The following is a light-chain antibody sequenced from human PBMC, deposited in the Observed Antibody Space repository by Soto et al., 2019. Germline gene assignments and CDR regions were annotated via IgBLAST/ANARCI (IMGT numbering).Light chain of an antibody. CDR2: GAS. CDR1: QSVSSSY. J-gene: IGKJ1*01. V-gene: IGKV3-20*01. CDR3: QQYGSSPWT. Sequence: EGVLTQSPGTLSLSPGERATLSCRASQSVSSSYLAWYQQKPGQAPRLLIYGASSRATGIPDRFSGSGSGTDFPLTVSRLEPEDFAVYYCQQYGSSPWTFGQGTKVEIK.